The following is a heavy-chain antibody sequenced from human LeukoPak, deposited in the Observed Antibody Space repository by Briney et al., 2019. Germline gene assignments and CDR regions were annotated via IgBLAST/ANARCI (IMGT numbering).Heavy chain of an antibody. D-gene: IGHD3-22*01. CDR2: IDWDDDK. Sequence: SGPTLVNPTPTLTLTCTFSGFPLSTSGMRVSWIRQPPGKALEWLARIDWDDDKFYSTSLKTRLTISKDTSKNQVVLTMTNMDPVDTATYYCARIQYDSSGYYFDYWGQGTLVTVSS. CDR3: ARIQYDSSGYYFDY. J-gene: IGHJ4*02. V-gene: IGHV2-70*04. CDR1: GFPLSTSGMR.